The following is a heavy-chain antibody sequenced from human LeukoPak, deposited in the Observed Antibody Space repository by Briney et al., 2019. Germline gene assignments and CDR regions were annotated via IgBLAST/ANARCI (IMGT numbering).Heavy chain of an antibody. CDR3: ARTTIYPYYYYGMDV. CDR2: IYYSGST. J-gene: IGHJ6*02. Sequence: PSETLSLTCTVSGGSISSYYWSWIRQPPGKGLEWIGYIYYSGSTNYNPSLKSRVTISVDTSKNQFSLKLCSVTAADTAVYYCARTTIYPYYYYGMDVWGQGPRSPSP. V-gene: IGHV4-59*01. D-gene: IGHD5-24*01. CDR1: GGSISSYY.